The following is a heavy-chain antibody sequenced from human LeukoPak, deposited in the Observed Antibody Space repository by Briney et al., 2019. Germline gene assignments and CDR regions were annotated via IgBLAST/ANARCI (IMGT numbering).Heavy chain of an antibody. Sequence: SVKVSCKASGYTFTSYGISWVRQAPGQGLEWMGRIIPIFGTANYAQKFQGRVTITTDESTSTAYMELSSLRSEDTAVYYCAREEGDYPGYYFDYWGQGTLVTVSS. CDR1: GYTFTSYG. CDR3: AREEGDYPGYYFDY. CDR2: IIPIFGTA. D-gene: IGHD3-16*01. V-gene: IGHV1-69*05. J-gene: IGHJ4*02.